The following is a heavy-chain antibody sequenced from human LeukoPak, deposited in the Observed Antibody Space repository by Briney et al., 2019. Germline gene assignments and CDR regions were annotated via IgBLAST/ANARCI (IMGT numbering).Heavy chain of an antibody. Sequence: GGSLRLSCAASGLTFNRHWMNWVRQAPGKGLEWVVNIKQGGGERNYVDSVKGRFTISGDDAKTSLYLQLNSLRVEDTAIYYCARGPDYGARTDYLDYWGQGALVTVSS. J-gene: IGHJ4*02. CDR1: GLTFNRHW. CDR2: IKQGGGER. D-gene: IGHD4-17*01. CDR3: ARGPDYGARTDYLDY. V-gene: IGHV3-7*03.